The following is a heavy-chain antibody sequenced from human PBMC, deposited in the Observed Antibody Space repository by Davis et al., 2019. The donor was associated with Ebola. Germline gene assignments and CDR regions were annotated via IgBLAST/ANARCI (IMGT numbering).Heavy chain of an antibody. CDR2: ISGSGGST. V-gene: IGHV3-23*01. D-gene: IGHD2-15*01. Sequence: GESLKISCTDSVITFSSYAMTWVRQAPGKGLEWVSAISGSGGSTYYADSVKGRFTISRDNAKNSLYLQMNSLRAEDTALYYCASHIDLVGGLEVWGKGTTVTVSS. J-gene: IGHJ6*04. CDR3: ASHIDLVGGLEV. CDR1: VITFSSYA.